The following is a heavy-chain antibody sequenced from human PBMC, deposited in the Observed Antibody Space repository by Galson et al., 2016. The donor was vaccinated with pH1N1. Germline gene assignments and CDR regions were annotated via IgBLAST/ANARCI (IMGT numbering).Heavy chain of an antibody. CDR2: IKEDGSQT. Sequence: SLRLSCAASGFTFSNYWMHWVRQVPGKGLEWVANIKEDGSQTYYVDSVRGRFTISRDNAKNSLYLQMNSLRDEDTALYYCARALGSGSAYWGQGTLVTVSS. J-gene: IGHJ4*02. CDR1: GFTFSNYW. CDR3: ARALGSGSAY. D-gene: IGHD3-22*01. V-gene: IGHV3-7*01.